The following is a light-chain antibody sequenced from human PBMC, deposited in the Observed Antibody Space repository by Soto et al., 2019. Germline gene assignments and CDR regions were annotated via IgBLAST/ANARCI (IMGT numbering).Light chain of an antibody. CDR1: PSVSSN. CDR3: QQFNNYPLT. Sequence: EIVMKQSPATLSVSPGERATLSCRASPSVSSNLAWYQQKPGQAPRLLIYGASTRATGIPARFSGSGSGTDFTLTISSLQPEDFATYYCQQFNNYPLTFGGGTKVDIK. CDR2: GAS. J-gene: IGKJ4*01. V-gene: IGKV3-15*01.